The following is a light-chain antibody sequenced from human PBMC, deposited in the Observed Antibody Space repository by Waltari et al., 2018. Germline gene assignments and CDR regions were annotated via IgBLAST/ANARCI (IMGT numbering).Light chain of an antibody. J-gene: IGKJ5*01. CDR2: KAS. CDR3: QQYSSWPQT. V-gene: IGKV1-5*03. Sequence: DIQMTQSPSTLSASVGDRVTSTCRASQSISSWLAWYQQKPGKAPKLLIYKASSLESGVPSRFSGGGSGTDFTLTISSLQPDDFATYYCQQYSSWPQTFGQGTRLEIK. CDR1: QSISSW.